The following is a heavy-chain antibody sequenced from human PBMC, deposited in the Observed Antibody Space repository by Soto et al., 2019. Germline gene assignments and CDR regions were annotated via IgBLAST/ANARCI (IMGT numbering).Heavy chain of an antibody. Sequence: GGSLRLSCAASGFTFRDYYMSWIRQAPGKGLEWGSYISSSGSTIYYADSVKGRFTISRDNAKNSLYLQMNSLRAEDTAVYYCARGGAEAAAGNALYAYYYSYGMDVWGQGTTVTVSS. J-gene: IGHJ6*02. D-gene: IGHD6-13*01. CDR1: GFTFRDYY. CDR3: ARGGAEAAAGNALYAYYYSYGMDV. V-gene: IGHV3-11*01. CDR2: ISSSGSTI.